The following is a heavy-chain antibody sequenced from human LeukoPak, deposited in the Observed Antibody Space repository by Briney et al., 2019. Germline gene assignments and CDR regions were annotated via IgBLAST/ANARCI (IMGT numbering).Heavy chain of an antibody. CDR3: ARAYCSSTSCCWTRGDAFDI. D-gene: IGHD2-2*01. J-gene: IGHJ3*02. V-gene: IGHV4-34*01. CDR1: GGSFSGYY. CDR2: INHSGST. Sequence: SETLSLTCAAYGGSFSGYYWSWIRQPPGKGLEWIGEINHSGSTNYNPSLKSRVTISVDTSKNQFSLKLSSVTAADTAVYYCARAYCSSTSCCWTRGDAFDIWGQGTMVTVSS.